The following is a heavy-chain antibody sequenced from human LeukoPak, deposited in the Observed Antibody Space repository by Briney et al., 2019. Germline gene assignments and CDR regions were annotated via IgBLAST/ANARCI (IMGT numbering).Heavy chain of an antibody. CDR1: GYSISSGYY. J-gene: IGHJ4*02. CDR2: IFHTGST. D-gene: IGHD6-13*01. Sequence: SETLSLTCTVSGYSISSGYYWAWIRQPPGKGLEWIGSIFHTGSTYHNPSLKSRVTISVDTSKNQFSLKLNSVAAADTAVYYCARDHSSSSEDYWGQGTLVTVSS. V-gene: IGHV4-38-2*02. CDR3: ARDHSSSSEDY.